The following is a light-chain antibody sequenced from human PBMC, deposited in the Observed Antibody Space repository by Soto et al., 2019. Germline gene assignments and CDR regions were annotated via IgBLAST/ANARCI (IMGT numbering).Light chain of an antibody. CDR2: DAS. J-gene: IGKJ3*01. V-gene: IGKV1-5*01. Sequence: DIQMTQSPSTLAASVGDRVTITCRASQNINRWLAWYQQKPGKAPKGLIYDASSLESGVPSRFSGSGSGTEFTLTITSLQPDDFATYHCQQYDGYFGPGTKVDFK. CDR1: QNINRW. CDR3: QQYDGY.